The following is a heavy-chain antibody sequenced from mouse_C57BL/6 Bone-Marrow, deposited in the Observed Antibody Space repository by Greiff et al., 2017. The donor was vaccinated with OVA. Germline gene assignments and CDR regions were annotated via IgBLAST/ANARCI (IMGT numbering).Heavy chain of an antibody. Sequence: EVKLVESGGGLVKPGGSLKLSCAASGFTFSSYAMSWVRQTPEKRLEWVATISDGGRYTYYPDNVKGRFTISRDNAKKNLYLQMSHLKSEDTAMYYCARDTWFPYAMDYWGQGTSVTVSS. J-gene: IGHJ4*01. D-gene: IGHD1-1*02. CDR2: ISDGGRYT. CDR1: GFTFSSYA. V-gene: IGHV5-4*01. CDR3: ARDTWFPYAMDY.